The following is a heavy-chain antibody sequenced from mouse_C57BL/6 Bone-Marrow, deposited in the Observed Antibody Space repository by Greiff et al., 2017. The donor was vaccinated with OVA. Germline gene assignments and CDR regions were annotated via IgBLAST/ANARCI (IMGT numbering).Heavy chain of an antibody. CDR3: ARSNSSGYGFAY. Sequence: EVKLMESGPVLVKPGASVKMSCKASGYTFTDYYMNWVKQSHGKSLEWIGVINPYTGGTSYNQKFKGKATLTVDKSSSTAYMELNSLTSEDSAVYYCARSNSSGYGFAYWGQGTLVTVSA. V-gene: IGHV1-19*01. J-gene: IGHJ3*01. D-gene: IGHD3-2*02. CDR2: INPYTGGT. CDR1: GYTFTDYY.